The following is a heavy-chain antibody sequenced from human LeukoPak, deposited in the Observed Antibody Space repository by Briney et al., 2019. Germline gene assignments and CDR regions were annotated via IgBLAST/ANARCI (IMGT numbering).Heavy chain of an antibody. V-gene: IGHV3-23*01. Sequence: GGSLRLSCAASGFTFSSYAMSWVRQAPGKGLEWVSAISGSGSSTYYADSVKGRFTISRDNSKNTLYLQMNSLRAEDTAVYYCAKSPRDSSSWYVSFWGQGTLVTVSS. D-gene: IGHD6-13*01. CDR1: GFTFSSYA. CDR2: ISGSGSST. J-gene: IGHJ4*02. CDR3: AKSPRDSSSWYVSF.